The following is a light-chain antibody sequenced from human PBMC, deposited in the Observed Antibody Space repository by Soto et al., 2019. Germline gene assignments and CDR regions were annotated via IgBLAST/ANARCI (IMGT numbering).Light chain of an antibody. V-gene: IGKV1-9*01. CDR3: QQLRSYPLT. Sequence: DIQLTQSPSFLSASVGDRVTFTCRASQGIGTSVAWYQQKPGKAPNLLIYAASTLQSGVPSRFSGSGSGTEFTLSTTSLQPADVATYYCQQLRSYPLTFGGGTRVEI. CDR2: AAS. J-gene: IGKJ4*01. CDR1: QGIGTS.